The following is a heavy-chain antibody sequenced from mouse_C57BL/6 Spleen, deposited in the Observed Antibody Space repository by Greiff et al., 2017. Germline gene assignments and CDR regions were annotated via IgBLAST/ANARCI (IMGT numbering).Heavy chain of an antibody. CDR1: GYTFTSYW. CDR2: IDPSDSYT. CDR3: ARYRDYAMDY. Sequence: QVQLKESGAELVMPGASVKLSCKASGYTFTSYWMHWVKQRPGQGLEWIGEIDPSDSYTNYNQKFKGKSTLTVDKSSSTAYMQLSSLTSEDSAVYYCARYRDYAMDYWGQGTSVTVSS. V-gene: IGHV1-69*01. J-gene: IGHJ4*01.